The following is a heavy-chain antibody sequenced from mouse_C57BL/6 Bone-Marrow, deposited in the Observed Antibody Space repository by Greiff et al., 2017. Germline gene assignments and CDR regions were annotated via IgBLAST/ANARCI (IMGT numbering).Heavy chain of an antibody. J-gene: IGHJ3*01. D-gene: IGHD3-1*01. CDR3: ARGLPPFAY. Sequence: QVQLKESGPGLVPPSQSLSITCTVSGFSLTSYGVHWVRQSPGKGLEWLGVIWSGGSTDYNAAFISRLSISKYNSQIQVFFKMNSLQAVDTAIYYCARGLPPFAYWGQGTLVTVSA. CDR1: GFSLTSYG. CDR2: IWSGGST. V-gene: IGHV2-2*01.